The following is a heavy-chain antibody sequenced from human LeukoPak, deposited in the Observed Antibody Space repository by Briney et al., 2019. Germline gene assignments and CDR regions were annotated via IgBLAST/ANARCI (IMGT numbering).Heavy chain of an antibody. CDR1: GYTFTSYG. Sequence: GASVKVSCKASGYTFTSYGISWVRQAPGQGLEWMGWISAYNGNTNYAQKLQGRVTMTTDTSTSTAYMELRSLRSDDTAVYYCARYRVITFGGAIKTQYYFDYWGQGTLVTVSS. D-gene: IGHD3-16*01. CDR2: ISAYNGNT. J-gene: IGHJ4*02. CDR3: ARYRVITFGGAIKTQYYFDY. V-gene: IGHV1-18*01.